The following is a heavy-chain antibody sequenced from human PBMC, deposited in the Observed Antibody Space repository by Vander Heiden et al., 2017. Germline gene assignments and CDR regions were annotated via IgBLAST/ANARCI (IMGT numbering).Heavy chain of an antibody. CDR1: GFTFSSYS. Sequence: EVQLVESGGGLVKPGGSLRLSCAASGFTFSSYSMTWVRQAPGKGLEWVSSISSSSSYIYYADSVKGRFTISRDNAKNSLYLQMNSLRAEDTAVYYCARDLIGELERKDHYYGMDVWGQGTTVTVSS. CDR3: ARDLIGELERKDHYYGMDV. V-gene: IGHV3-21*01. D-gene: IGHD1-1*01. J-gene: IGHJ6*02. CDR2: ISSSSSYI.